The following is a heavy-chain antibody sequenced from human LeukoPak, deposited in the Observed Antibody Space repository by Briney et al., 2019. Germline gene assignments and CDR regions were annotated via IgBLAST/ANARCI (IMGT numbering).Heavy chain of an antibody. V-gene: IGHV4-39*07. D-gene: IGHD6-19*01. J-gene: IGHJ4*02. CDR1: GGSISSSSYY. Sequence: PSETLSLTCTVSGGSISSSSYYWGWIRQPPGKGLEWIGSIYYSGSTYYNPSLKSRVTISVDTSKNQFSLKLSSVTAADTAVYYCATILQWLGEYYFDYWGQGTLVTVSS. CDR3: ATILQWLGEYYFDY. CDR2: IYYSGST.